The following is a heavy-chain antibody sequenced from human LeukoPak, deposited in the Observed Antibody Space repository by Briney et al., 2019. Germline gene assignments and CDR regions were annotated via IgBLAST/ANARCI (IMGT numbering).Heavy chain of an antibody. V-gene: IGHV3-11*04. Sequence: PGGSLRLSCAASGLDFRNAWMSWVRQAPGKGLEWVSYISSSGSTIYYADSVKGRFTISRDNAKNSLYLQMNSLRAEDTAVYYCARGMITFGGVIVRSYYFDYWGQGTLVTVSS. CDR1: GLDFRNAW. D-gene: IGHD3-16*02. J-gene: IGHJ4*02. CDR2: ISSSGSTI. CDR3: ARGMITFGGVIVRSYYFDY.